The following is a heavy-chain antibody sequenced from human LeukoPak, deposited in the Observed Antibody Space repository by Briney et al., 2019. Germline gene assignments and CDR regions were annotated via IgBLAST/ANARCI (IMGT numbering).Heavy chain of an antibody. J-gene: IGHJ4*02. CDR1: GFTFSSYS. CDR2: NSSSSSYI. V-gene: IGHV3-21*01. CDR3: ARVGYYSSGPFSYFDY. D-gene: IGHD3-10*01. Sequence: GGSLRLSCAASGFTFSSYSMNWVRQAPGKGLEWVSSNSSSSSYIYYADSVKGRFTISRDNAKNSLYLQMNSLRVEDTAVYYCARVGYYSSGPFSYFDYWGQGTLVTVSS.